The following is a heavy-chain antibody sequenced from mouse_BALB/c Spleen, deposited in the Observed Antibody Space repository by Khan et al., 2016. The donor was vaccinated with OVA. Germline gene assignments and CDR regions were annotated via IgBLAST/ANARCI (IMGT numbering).Heavy chain of an antibody. CDR1: GYTFTSYY. V-gene: IGHV1S81*02. CDR2: INPSNGGT. Sequence: QVQLQQPGAELVKPGASVKLSYKASGYTFTSYYIYWVKQRPGQGLEWIGGINPSNGGTYFNEKFESKATLTVDKSSSTAFMQVSSLTSEDSAVCYCARSGWAAFAYWGQGTLVTVSA. D-gene: IGHD1-1*02. CDR3: ARSGWAAFAY. J-gene: IGHJ3*01.